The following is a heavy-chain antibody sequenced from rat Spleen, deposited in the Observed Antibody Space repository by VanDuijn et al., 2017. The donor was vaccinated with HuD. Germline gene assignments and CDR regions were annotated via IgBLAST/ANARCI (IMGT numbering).Heavy chain of an antibody. Sequence: VQLVESGGGLVQPGRSLKLSCAASGFTFSDYYMAWVRQPPGKDLEWIAAILSGGSTYYNSVFKSRLSISRDTSKSKVFLKMKSLQTEDTAIYFCTITYGGYTSHWFAYWGQGTLVTVSS. J-gene: IGHJ3*01. CDR1: GFTFSDYY. CDR3: TITYGGYTSHWFAY. D-gene: IGHD1-11*01. CDR2: ILSGGST. V-gene: IGHV2S12*01.